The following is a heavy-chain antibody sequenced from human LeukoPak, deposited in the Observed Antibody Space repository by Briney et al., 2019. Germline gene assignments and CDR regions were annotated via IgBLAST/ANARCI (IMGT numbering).Heavy chain of an antibody. CDR2: ISGSGGST. Sequence: RGGSLRLSCAASAFTFRSYALIWVRQAPGKGLEWVSGISGSGGSTYYSDSAKGRFTISRDNSNNTLYLQMNSLRAEDTAVYYCAKGAASRGYTYVANWGQGTLVTVSS. CDR1: AFTFRSYA. CDR3: AKGAASRGYTYVAN. D-gene: IGHD5-18*01. V-gene: IGHV3-23*01. J-gene: IGHJ4*02.